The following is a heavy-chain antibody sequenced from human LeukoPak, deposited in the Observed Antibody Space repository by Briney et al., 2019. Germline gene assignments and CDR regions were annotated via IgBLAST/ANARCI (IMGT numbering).Heavy chain of an antibody. CDR2: INPNRGGS. CDR3: ARERDEYTDY. V-gene: IGHV1-2*06. D-gene: IGHD2/OR15-2a*01. Sequence: ASLKVSCKTSGYTFTVYYIHWVRQAPGQGLEWMGRINPNRGGSNYSQKFQGRVTMTRDTSISTAYMELSRLRSDDTAVYYCARERDEYTDYWGQGTLVTVSS. J-gene: IGHJ4*02. CDR1: GYTFTVYY.